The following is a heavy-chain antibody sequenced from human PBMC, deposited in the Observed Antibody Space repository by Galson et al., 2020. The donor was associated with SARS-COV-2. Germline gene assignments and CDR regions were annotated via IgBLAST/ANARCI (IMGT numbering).Heavy chain of an antibody. CDR2: IYPGDSDT. CDR3: TRGPTRWDDFLTGYYTFFDY. V-gene: IGHV5-51*01. D-gene: IGHD3-9*01. Sequence: GESLKISCKASGYSFANYWIGWVRQVPGKGLEWMGNIYPGDSDTRNSPSFQGQVTLSAARSISTAYLQWSSLKASDTAIYYCTRGPTRWDDFLTGYYTFFDYWGQGTLVSVSS. J-gene: IGHJ4*02. CDR1: GYSFANYW.